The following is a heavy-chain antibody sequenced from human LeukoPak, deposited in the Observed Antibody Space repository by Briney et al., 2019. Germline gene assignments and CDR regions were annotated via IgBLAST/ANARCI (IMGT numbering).Heavy chain of an antibody. CDR2: ISGSGGST. J-gene: IGHJ4*02. V-gene: IGHV3-23*01. D-gene: IGHD3-10*01. CDR3: AKAESLWFGEFPGK. CDR1: GFTFDDYA. Sequence: GGSLRLSCAASGFTFDDYAMHWVRHAPGKGLEWVSAISGSGGSTYYADSVKGRFTISRDNSKNTLYLQMNSLRAEDTAVYYCAKAESLWFGEFPGKWGQGTLVTVSS.